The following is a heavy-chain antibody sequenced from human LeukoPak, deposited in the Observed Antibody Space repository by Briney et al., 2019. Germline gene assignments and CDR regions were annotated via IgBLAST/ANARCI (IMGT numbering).Heavy chain of an antibody. V-gene: IGHV4-34*01. J-gene: IGHJ6*02. CDR1: GGSFSGYY. CDR3: EDGIRDCSGGSCYWSSWYYYYGMDV. CDR2: INHIGST. Sequence: PSETLSLTCAVYGGSFSGYYWSWIRQPPGKGLEWIREINHIGSTNYNPSLKSRVTISVDTSKNQFSLKLSSVIVADFFFFQAEDGIRDCSGGSCYWSSWYYYYGMDVWGQGTTVTVSS. D-gene: IGHD2-15*01.